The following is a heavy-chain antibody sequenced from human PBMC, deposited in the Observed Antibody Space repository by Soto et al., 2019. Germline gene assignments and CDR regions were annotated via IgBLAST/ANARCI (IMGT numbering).Heavy chain of an antibody. CDR1: GGSISSYH. J-gene: IGHJ4*02. CDR3: AREGRTDDSSGRSLDY. D-gene: IGHD3-22*01. Sequence: ASETLSLTCTVSGGSISSYHWSWIRQPAGKGLEWIGRIYTSGSTNYNPSLKSRVTMSVDTSKNQFSLKLSSVTAADTAVYYCAREGRTDDSSGRSLDYWGQGTLVTVSS. CDR2: IYTSGST. V-gene: IGHV4-4*07.